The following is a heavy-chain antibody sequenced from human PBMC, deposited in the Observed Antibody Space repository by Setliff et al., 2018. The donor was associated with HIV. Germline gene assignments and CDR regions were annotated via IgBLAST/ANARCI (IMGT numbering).Heavy chain of an antibody. D-gene: IGHD2-15*01. CDR3: ARSNIVVVVAANYYYYYMDV. Sequence: PSETLSLTCAVYGGSFSGYYWSWIRQPPGKGLERIGEINHSGSTNYNPSLKSRVTISVDTSKNQFSLKLSSVTAADTAVYYCARSNIVVVVAANYYYYYMDVWGQGTTVTSP. V-gene: IGHV4-34*01. J-gene: IGHJ6*03. CDR1: GGSFSGYY. CDR2: INHSGST.